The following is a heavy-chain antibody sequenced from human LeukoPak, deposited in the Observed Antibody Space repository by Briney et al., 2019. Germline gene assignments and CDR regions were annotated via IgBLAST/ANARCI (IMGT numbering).Heavy chain of an antibody. Sequence: SETLSLTCTVSGGSIRSYYWSWVRQPAGKGLEWIGRISSSGSTDYNPSLKSRVTMSVDTSKNQFSLRLISVTAADTAVYYCAREGRGSIPGYWGQGTLVTVSS. V-gene: IGHV4-4*07. J-gene: IGHJ4*02. CDR1: GGSIRSYY. D-gene: IGHD2-21*01. CDR3: AREGRGSIPGY. CDR2: ISSSGST.